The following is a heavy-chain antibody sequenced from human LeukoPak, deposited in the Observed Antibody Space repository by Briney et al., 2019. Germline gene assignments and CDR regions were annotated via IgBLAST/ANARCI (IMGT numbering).Heavy chain of an antibody. V-gene: IGHV3-23*01. CDR1: GFTFNTYA. J-gene: IGHJ4*02. Sequence: PGGSLRLSCPASGFTFNTYAMNWVRQAPGKGLEWVSTITGSGSSTYYADSVKGRFTISRDNSKNTLYLQMNSLRVEDTALYYCTKDLYDFWSGLDYWGQGTLVTVSS. CDR2: ITGSGSST. CDR3: TKDLYDFWSGLDY. D-gene: IGHD3-3*01.